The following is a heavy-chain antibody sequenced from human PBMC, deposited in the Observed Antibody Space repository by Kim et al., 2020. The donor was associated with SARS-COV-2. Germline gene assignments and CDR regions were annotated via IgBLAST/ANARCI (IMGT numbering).Heavy chain of an antibody. J-gene: IGHJ4*02. V-gene: IGHV1-69*02. Sequence: FQGRVTITADKSTSTAYMELSSLRSEDTAVYYCARSGYYGSGSYYNSIDYWGQGTLVTVSS. D-gene: IGHD3-10*01. CDR3: ARSGYYGSGSYYNSIDY.